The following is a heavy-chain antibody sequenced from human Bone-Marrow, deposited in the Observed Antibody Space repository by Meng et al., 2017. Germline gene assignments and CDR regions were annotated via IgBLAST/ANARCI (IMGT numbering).Heavy chain of an antibody. Sequence: GESLKISCAASGFTFSSYAMSWVRQAPGKGLEWVSAISGIGGSTYYADSVKGRFTISRDKSKNTLYLQMNSLRAEGTAVYYCAKDIRDTAMVTIDYWGQGTLVTVSS. D-gene: IGHD5-18*01. CDR1: GFTFSSYA. J-gene: IGHJ4*02. CDR3: AKDIRDTAMVTIDY. CDR2: ISGIGGST. V-gene: IGHV3-23*01.